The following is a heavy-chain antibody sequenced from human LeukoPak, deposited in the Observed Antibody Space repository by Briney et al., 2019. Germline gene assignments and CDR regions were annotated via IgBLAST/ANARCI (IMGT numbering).Heavy chain of an antibody. J-gene: IGHJ4*02. V-gene: IGHV3-30*03. CDR2: ISYDGSNK. CDR1: GFTFSSYG. Sequence: QPGRSLRLSCAASGFTFSSYGMHWVRQAPGKGLEWVAVISYDGSNKYYADSVKGRFTISRDNSKNTLYLQMNSLRAEDTAVYYCARGATGRFGELLFAFDYWGQGTLVTVSS. CDR3: ARGATGRFGELLFAFDY. D-gene: IGHD3-10*01.